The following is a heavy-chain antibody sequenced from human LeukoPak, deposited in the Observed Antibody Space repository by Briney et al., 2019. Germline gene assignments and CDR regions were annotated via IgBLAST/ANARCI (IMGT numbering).Heavy chain of an antibody. CDR3: ARRRLGEFFDY. CDR1: GGSISSSSYY. CDR2: IFTTGST. Sequence: SETLSLTCTVSGGSISSSSYYWGWIRQPAGKGLEWVGRIFTTGSTNYNPSLKSRVTISIDTSKKQFSLKLSSVTAADTAVYYCARRRLGEFFDYWGQGTLVTVSS. V-gene: IGHV4-61*02. D-gene: IGHD3-16*01. J-gene: IGHJ4*02.